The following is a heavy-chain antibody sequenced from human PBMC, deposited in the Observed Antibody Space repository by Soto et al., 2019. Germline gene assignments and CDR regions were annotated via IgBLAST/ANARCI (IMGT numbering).Heavy chain of an antibody. J-gene: IGHJ4*02. CDR2: INAGNGNT. V-gene: IGHV1-3*01. CDR1: GYTFTSYA. D-gene: IGHD3-3*01. Sequence: ASVKVSCKASGYTFTSYAMHWVRQAPGQRLEWMGWINAGNGNTKYSQKFQGGVTITRDTSASTAYMELSSLRSEDTAVYYCARVYDFWSGYYSAFGYWGQGTLVTVSS. CDR3: ARVYDFWSGYYSAFGY.